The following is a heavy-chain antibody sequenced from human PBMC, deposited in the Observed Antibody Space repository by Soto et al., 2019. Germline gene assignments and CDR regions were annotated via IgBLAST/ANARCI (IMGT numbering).Heavy chain of an antibody. J-gene: IGHJ6*03. CDR2: IYYSGST. Sequence: QVQLQESGPGLVKPSETLSLSCNVSGGSISGHYWSWVRQTPGKGLEWIGYIYYSGSTNSNPSLKSRVTISVDTSKNHFSLRLTSVTAADTAVYYCARGPYYDLIWNYYYMDVWGKGTTVTVSS. CDR1: GGSISGHY. D-gene: IGHD3-16*01. V-gene: IGHV4-59*08. CDR3: ARGPYYDLIWNYYYMDV.